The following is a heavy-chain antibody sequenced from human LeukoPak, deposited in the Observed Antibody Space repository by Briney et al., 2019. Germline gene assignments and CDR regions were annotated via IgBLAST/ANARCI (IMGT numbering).Heavy chain of an antibody. CDR3: AKNAEREKHFTPKRYRWNSYFDY. CDR2: MSGSGGST. CDR1: GFTFSRHN. D-gene: IGHD1-7*01. J-gene: IGHJ4*02. Sequence: GGSLRLSCAASGFTFSRHNMNWVRQAPGKGLEWVSVMSGSGGSTYYADSVKGRFTISRDNSKNTLYLQMNSLRAEDTAVYYCAKNAEREKHFTPKRYRWNSYFDYWGQGTLVTVSS. V-gene: IGHV3-23*01.